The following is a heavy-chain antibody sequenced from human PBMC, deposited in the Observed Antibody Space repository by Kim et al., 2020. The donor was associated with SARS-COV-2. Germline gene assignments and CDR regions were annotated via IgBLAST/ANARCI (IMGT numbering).Heavy chain of an antibody. D-gene: IGHD3-10*01. J-gene: IGHJ5*02. Sequence: TYYADSVKGRFTISRDNSKNTLYLQMSSLRAEDTAVYYCVKGPRGEQFDPWGQGTLVTVSS. CDR3: VKGPRGEQFDP. CDR2: T. V-gene: IGHV3-64D*09.